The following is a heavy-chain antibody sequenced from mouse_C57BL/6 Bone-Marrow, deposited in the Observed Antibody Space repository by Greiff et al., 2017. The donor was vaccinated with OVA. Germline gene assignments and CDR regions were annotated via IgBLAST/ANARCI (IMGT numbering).Heavy chain of an antibody. J-gene: IGHJ4*01. CDR2: IYWDDDK. CDR1: GFSLSTSGMG. Sequence: QVTLKVCGPGILQSSQTLSLTCSFSGFSLSTSGMGVSWIRQPSGKGLEWLAHIYWDDDKRYNPSLKSRLTISKDTSRNQVFLKITSVDTADTATYYCARRAQRTARYWGQGTSVTVSS. D-gene: IGHD3-1*01. CDR3: ARRAQRTARY. V-gene: IGHV8-12*01.